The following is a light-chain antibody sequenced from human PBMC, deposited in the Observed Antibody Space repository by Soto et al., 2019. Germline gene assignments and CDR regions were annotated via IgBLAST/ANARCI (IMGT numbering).Light chain of an antibody. V-gene: IGKV3-15*01. Sequence: EIVMTQSQATLSVSPGERATLSCRASQSISANISWYQQKPGQAPRLLSYGASTRATGIPARFSGSGSGTEFTLTISSLQSEDFAVYYCQQYNNWPRTFGQGTKVEIK. CDR2: GAS. J-gene: IGKJ1*01. CDR1: QSISAN. CDR3: QQYNNWPRT.